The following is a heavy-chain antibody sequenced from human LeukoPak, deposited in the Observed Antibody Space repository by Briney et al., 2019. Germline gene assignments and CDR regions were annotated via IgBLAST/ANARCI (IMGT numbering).Heavy chain of an antibody. CDR3: ARGVYSYSDAFDI. V-gene: IGHV4-59*01. Sequence: SETLSLTCTVSGGSISSYYWSWIRQPPGKGLEWIGYIYYSGSTNYNPSLKSRVTISVDTSKNQFSLKLSSVTAADTAVYYRARGVYSYSDAFDIWGQGTMVTVSS. J-gene: IGHJ3*02. D-gene: IGHD5-18*01. CDR2: IYYSGST. CDR1: GGSISSYY.